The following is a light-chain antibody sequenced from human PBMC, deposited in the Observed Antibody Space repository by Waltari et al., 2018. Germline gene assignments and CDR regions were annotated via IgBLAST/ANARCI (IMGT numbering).Light chain of an antibody. V-gene: IGKV1-39*01. CDR2: VAS. J-gene: IGKJ2*01. Sequence: IQMTQSPSSLSASVGDRVTITCRASQSISSSLNWYQQIPGKAPKLLIYVASNLQSGVQSRFSGSGSGTDFSLTISSLQPEDFATYYCQQSYITTYTFGQGTKLEIK. CDR3: QQSYITTYT. CDR1: QSISSS.